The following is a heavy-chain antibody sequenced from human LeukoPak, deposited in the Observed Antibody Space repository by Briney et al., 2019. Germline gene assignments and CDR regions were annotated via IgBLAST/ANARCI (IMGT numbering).Heavy chain of an antibody. J-gene: IGHJ6*02. CDR2: ISNDGSNK. Sequence: GRSLRLSCAASGFTFNKYAMHWVRQAPGKGLQWVAVISNDGSNKYYADSVKGRFTISRDNSKNTLYLQVNSLRAEDTAVYYCARDSWGPSFYNIVVVIAARVHYYYYGMDVWGQGTTVTVSS. CDR3: ARDSWGPSFYNIVVVIAARVHYYYYGMDV. V-gene: IGHV3-30*03. CDR1: GFTFNKYA. D-gene: IGHD2-15*01.